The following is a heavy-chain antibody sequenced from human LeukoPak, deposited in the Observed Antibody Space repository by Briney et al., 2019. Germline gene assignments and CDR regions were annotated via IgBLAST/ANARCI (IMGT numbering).Heavy chain of an antibody. CDR1: GGTFSSYA. V-gene: IGHV1-69*04. D-gene: IGHD3-22*01. CDR2: IIPILGIA. J-gene: IGHJ4*02. Sequence: ASVKVSCKASGGTFSSYAISWVRQAPGQGLEWMGRIIPILGIANYAQKFQGRVTITADKSTSTAYMELSSLRSEDTAVYYCARAPRGLRPYYYDSSGYYAGYFDYWGQGTLVTVSS. CDR3: ARAPRGLRPYYYDSSGYYAGYFDY.